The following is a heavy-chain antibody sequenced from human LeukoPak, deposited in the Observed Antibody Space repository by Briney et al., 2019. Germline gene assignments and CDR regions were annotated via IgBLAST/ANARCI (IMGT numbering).Heavy chain of an antibody. D-gene: IGHD2-2*01. V-gene: IGHV3-53*01. CDR3: AREYREVAMPSPFRWGPKRPPPPTRVWYFDL. CDR1: GFHVRTSF. Sequence: PGGSLRLSCAASGFHVRTSFMSWVRQAPGEGLEWVALIYGDSNVDSADSVRDRFTISRDSSKNMLYLQMNDLRAEDTAMYYCAREYREVAMPSPFRWGPKRPPPPTRVWYFDLWGRGTLVSVSS. CDR2: IYGDSNV. J-gene: IGHJ2*01.